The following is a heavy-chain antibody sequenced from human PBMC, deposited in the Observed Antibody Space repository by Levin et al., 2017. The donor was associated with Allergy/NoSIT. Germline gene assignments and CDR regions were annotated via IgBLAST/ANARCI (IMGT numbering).Heavy chain of an antibody. Sequence: LSLTCAASGFTFSDYYMSWIRQAPGKGLEWVSYISSSGSTIYYADSVKGRFTISRDNAKNSLYLQMNSLRAEDTAVYYCARLYSGSWYYYYGMDGWGQGTTVTVSS. V-gene: IGHV3-11*01. D-gene: IGHD6-13*01. CDR3: ARLYSGSWYYYYGMDG. J-gene: IGHJ6*02. CDR2: ISSSGSTI. CDR1: GFTFSDYY.